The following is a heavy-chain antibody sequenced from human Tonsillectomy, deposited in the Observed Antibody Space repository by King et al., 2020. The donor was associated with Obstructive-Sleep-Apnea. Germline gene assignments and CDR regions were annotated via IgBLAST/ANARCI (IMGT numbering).Heavy chain of an antibody. Sequence: QLQESGPGLVKPSETLSLTCTVSGVSISDYYWSWIRQPPGKGLAWIAYMHYSGTTSYNHSLKSRVNISADRSKNQLSLRVSSVTAADTAVYYCARHGEDRRGHRIYYFDSWGQGNMVTVSS. CDR1: GVSISDYY. CDR2: MHYSGTT. V-gene: IGHV4-59*08. J-gene: IGHJ4*02. CDR3: ARHGEDRRGHRIYYFDS. D-gene: IGHD2-15*01.